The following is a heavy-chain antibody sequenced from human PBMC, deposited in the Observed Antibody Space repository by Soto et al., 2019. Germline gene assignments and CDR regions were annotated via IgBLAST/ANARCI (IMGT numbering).Heavy chain of an antibody. D-gene: IGHD6-13*01. Sequence: GGSLRLSCAASGFTFSSYDMSWVRQAPGKGLEWVSGISGTRSTYYADSVKSRFTISRDNSKNTLYLQMDRLRAEDTAVYYCAILVWYSSTWSRIWGQGTLVTVSS. CDR1: GFTFSSYD. J-gene: IGHJ1*01. CDR2: ISGTRST. V-gene: IGHV3-23*01. CDR3: AILVWYSSTWSRI.